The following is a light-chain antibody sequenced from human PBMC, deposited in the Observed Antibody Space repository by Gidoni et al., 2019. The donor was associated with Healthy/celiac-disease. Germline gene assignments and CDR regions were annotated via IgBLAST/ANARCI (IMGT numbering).Light chain of an antibody. CDR3: QQRGNWPTFT. CDR2: DAS. V-gene: IGKV3-11*01. Sequence: ESVLTQSPATLSLSPGERATLSCRASTSVSSYLAWYQQKPGQAPSLLIYDASNRATGIPARFSGSGSGTAFTLTISSLDPEDCAVYYCQQRGNWPTFTFGQGTRLEIK. J-gene: IGKJ5*01. CDR1: TSVSSY.